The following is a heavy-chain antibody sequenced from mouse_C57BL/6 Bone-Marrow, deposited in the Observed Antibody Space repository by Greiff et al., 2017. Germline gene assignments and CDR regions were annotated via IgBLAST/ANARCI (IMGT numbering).Heavy chain of an antibody. CDR1: GFTFSDYY. CDR2: ISNGGGST. CDR3: ASLRLYAMDY. Sequence: VQLKQSGGGLVQPGGSLKLSCAASGFTFSDYYMYWVRQTPEKRLEWVAYISNGGGSTYYPDTVKGRFTISRDNAKNTLDLQMSRLKSEDTAMYYCASLRLYAMDYWGQGTSVTVSS. D-gene: IGHD1-1*01. J-gene: IGHJ4*01. V-gene: IGHV5-12*01.